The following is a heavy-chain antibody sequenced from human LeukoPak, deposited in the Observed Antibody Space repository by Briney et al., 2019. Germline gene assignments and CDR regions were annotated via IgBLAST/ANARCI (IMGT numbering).Heavy chain of an antibody. CDR1: GGSISSSSYY. V-gene: IGHV4-39*01. CDR2: IYYSGST. J-gene: IGHJ4*02. CDR3: ARTSIVGARGSFGY. D-gene: IGHD1-26*01. Sequence: SESLSLTCTASGGSISSSSYYWGWIRQPPGKGLEWIGSIYYSGSTYYNASLKSRVTISVDTSKNQFSLKLNCVAAADTAVYYCARTSIVGARGSFGYWGQGTLVTVSS.